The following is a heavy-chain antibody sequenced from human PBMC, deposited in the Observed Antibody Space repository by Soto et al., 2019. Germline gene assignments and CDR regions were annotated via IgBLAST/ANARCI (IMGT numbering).Heavy chain of an antibody. CDR1: GFTFSSYG. J-gene: IGHJ6*02. D-gene: IGHD2-2*01. Sequence: QVQLVESGGGVVQPGRSLRLSCAASGFTFSSYGMHWVRQAPGKGLEWVAVISYDGSNKYYADSMKGRFTISRDNSKNTLYLQMNSLRAEDTAVYYCAKEEGYCSSTSCYKGYYYYGMDVWGQGTTVTVSS. CDR3: AKEEGYCSSTSCYKGYYYYGMDV. CDR2: ISYDGSNK. V-gene: IGHV3-30*18.